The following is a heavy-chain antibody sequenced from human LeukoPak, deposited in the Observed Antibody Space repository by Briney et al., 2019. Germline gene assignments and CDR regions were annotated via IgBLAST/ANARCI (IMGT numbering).Heavy chain of an antibody. D-gene: IGHD3-9*01. CDR3: ARGSDILTGSDAARLDY. CDR1: GFTVSSNY. CDR2: IYSGGST. J-gene: IGHJ4*02. Sequence: GGSLRLSCAASGFTVSSNYMSWVRQAPGKGLEWVSVIYSGGSTDYADSVKGRFTISRDNSKNTLYLQMNSLRAEDTAVYYCARGSDILTGSDAARLDYWGQGTLVTVSS. V-gene: IGHV3-66*02.